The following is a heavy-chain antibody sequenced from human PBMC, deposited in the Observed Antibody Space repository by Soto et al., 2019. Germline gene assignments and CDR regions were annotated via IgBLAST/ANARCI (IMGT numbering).Heavy chain of an antibody. D-gene: IGHD3-10*01. J-gene: IGHJ4*02. CDR2: ISPWKGNT. Sequence: ASVKVSCKASGYNFMPYGVNWVRQAPGQGLEWMGWISPWKGNTNYAQSFQGRVTMTTATSTSTAYMELRSLTSDDTAVYYCARDLDPSGSYYTDYWGPGTLVTVSS. V-gene: IGHV1-18*04. CDR1: GYNFMPYG. CDR3: ARDLDPSGSYYTDY.